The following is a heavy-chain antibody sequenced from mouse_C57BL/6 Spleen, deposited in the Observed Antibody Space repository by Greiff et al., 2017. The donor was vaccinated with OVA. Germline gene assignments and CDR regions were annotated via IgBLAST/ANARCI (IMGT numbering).Heavy chain of an antibody. CDR1: GFTFSDYG. CDR3: AREDYYLDY. Sequence: EVKLVASGGGLVKPGGSLKLSCAASGFTFSDYGMHWVRQAPEKGLEWVAYISSGSSTIYYADTVKGRFTINRDNAKNTLFLQMTSLRSEDTAMYYCAREDYYLDYLGQGTTLTVSS. D-gene: IGHD1-1*02. CDR2: ISSGSSTI. J-gene: IGHJ2*01. V-gene: IGHV5-17*01.